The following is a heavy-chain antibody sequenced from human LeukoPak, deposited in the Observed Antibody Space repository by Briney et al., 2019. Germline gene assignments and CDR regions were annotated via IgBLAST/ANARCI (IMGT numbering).Heavy chain of an antibody. CDR1: GFTVSSNY. CDR3: AKTYVSDFWSGLGI. D-gene: IGHD3-3*01. Sequence: GGSLRLSCAASGFTVSSNYMSWVRQAPGKGLEWVSIMSGSGGSTYYADSVKGRFTISRDNSKNTLHLQMNSLRAEDTAVYYCAKTYVSDFWSGLGIWGQGTMVTVSS. CDR2: MSGSGGST. J-gene: IGHJ3*02. V-gene: IGHV3-23*01.